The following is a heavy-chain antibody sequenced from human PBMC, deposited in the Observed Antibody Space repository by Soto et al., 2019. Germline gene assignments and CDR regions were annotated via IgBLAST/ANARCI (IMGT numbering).Heavy chain of an antibody. Sequence: SVKVSCKASGVTFSSYAISWVRQAPGQGLERMGGIIPIFGTANYAQKFQGRVTITADESTSTAYMELSSLRSDDTAVYYCARSPIQLWFPLKMSWLVRWGQGTLLTVSS. CDR1: GVTFSSYA. D-gene: IGHD5-18*01. V-gene: IGHV1-69*13. J-gene: IGHJ5*02. CDR3: ARSPIQLWFPLKMSWLVR. CDR2: IIPIFGTA.